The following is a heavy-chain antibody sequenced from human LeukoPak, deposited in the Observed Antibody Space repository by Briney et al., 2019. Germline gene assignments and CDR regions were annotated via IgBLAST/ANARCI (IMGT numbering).Heavy chain of an antibody. CDR2: ISITSSYI. CDR1: GFTFSSYT. Sequence: GGSLRLSCAASGFTFSSYTMNWVRQAPGKGLEWVSSISITSSYIYYAGSVKGRFTISRDNPKNSLYLQMNSLRAEDTAVYYCERDTHHDYWGQGTLVTVSS. J-gene: IGHJ4*02. CDR3: ERDTHHDY. V-gene: IGHV3-21*01.